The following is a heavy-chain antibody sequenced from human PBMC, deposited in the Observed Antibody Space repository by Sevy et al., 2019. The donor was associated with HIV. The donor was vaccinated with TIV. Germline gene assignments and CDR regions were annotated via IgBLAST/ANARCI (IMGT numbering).Heavy chain of an antibody. Sequence: GESLKISCKGSGYSFTSYWIGWVRQMPGKGLEWMGIIYPGDSDTRYSPSFQGQVTISANKSISTAYLQWSSLKAPDAAMYYCARHEYYDFWSAYEDFQHWGQGTLVTVSS. D-gene: IGHD3-3*01. CDR2: IYPGDSDT. V-gene: IGHV5-51*01. CDR1: GYSFTSYW. CDR3: ARHEYYDFWSAYEDFQH. J-gene: IGHJ1*01.